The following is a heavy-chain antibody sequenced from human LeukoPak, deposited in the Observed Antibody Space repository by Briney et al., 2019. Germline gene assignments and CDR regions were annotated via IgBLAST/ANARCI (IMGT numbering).Heavy chain of an antibody. CDR1: GFTFSSYE. V-gene: IGHV3-48*03. CDR3: ARGVSSSWYTYYYYYYYMDV. D-gene: IGHD6-13*01. Sequence: GGSLRLSCAASGFTFSSYEMNWVRQAPGKGLEWVSYISSSGSTIYYADSVKGRFTISRDNAKNSLYLQMNSLRAEDAAVYYCARGVSSSWYTYYYYYYYMDVWGKGTTVTISS. CDR2: ISSSGSTI. J-gene: IGHJ6*03.